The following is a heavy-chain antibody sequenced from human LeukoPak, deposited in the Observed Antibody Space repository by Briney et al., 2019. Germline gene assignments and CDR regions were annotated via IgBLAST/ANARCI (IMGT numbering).Heavy chain of an antibody. CDR3: ARGEYHFDY. J-gene: IGHJ4*02. D-gene: IGHD2/OR15-2a*01. Sequence: SETLSLTCTVSGGSFSSGSYYWSWIRQPPGKGLEWIGYIYYSGSTNYNPSLKSRVTISVDTSKNQFSLKLSSVTAADTAVYYCARGEYHFDYWGQGTLVTVSS. V-gene: IGHV4-61*01. CDR1: GGSFSSGSYY. CDR2: IYYSGST.